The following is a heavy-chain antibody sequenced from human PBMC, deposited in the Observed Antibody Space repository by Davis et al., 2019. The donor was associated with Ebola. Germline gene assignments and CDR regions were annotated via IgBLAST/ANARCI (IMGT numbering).Heavy chain of an antibody. Sequence: PGGSLRLSCAASGLTVSSSYMSRVLQAPGKGLEWVSVLFSGGRTYYGESVKGRFTTTRDNSKNPLYLQINSLRAGDTAVYYCARGDGYDDACDIWGQGTMVTVSS. CDR1: GLTVSSSY. D-gene: IGHD5-12*01. V-gene: IGHV3-53*01. CDR2: LFSGGRT. CDR3: ARGDGYDDACDI. J-gene: IGHJ3*02.